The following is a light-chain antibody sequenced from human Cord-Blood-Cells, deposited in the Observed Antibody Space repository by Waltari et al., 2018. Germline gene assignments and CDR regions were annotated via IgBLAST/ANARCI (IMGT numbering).Light chain of an antibody. V-gene: IGKV4-1*01. CDR2: WAS. Sequence: DIVMTQSPDSLAVSLGERATINCKSSQSVLYNSNTKNYLAWYQQKPGQPPKLLIYWASTRESGVPDRFSGSGSGTDVTLTISSLQAEDVAVYYCQQYYSTPWTFGQGTKVEIK. J-gene: IGKJ1*01. CDR3: QQYYSTPWT. CDR1: QSVLYNSNTKNY.